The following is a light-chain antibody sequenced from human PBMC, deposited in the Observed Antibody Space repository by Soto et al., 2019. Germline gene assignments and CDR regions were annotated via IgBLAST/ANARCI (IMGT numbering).Light chain of an antibody. Sequence: EIVLTQSPGTLSLSPGERATLSCRASQSVSSSYLAWYQQKPGQAPRLLIYGASSRATGIRDRFSGSGSGTDFTLTINRLEPEDFAVYYCQQYGSFALTFGGGTKVEIK. CDR2: GAS. J-gene: IGKJ4*01. V-gene: IGKV3-20*01. CDR1: QSVSSSY. CDR3: QQYGSFALT.